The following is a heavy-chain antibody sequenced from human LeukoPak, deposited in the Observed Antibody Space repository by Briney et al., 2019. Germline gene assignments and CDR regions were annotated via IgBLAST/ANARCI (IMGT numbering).Heavy chain of an antibody. D-gene: IGHD3-22*01. CDR2: IYYSGST. CDR3: ARLMIVVVTSFDY. Sequence: PSETLSLTCTVSGGSISSYYWSWIRQPPGKGLEWIGYIYYSGSTNYNPSLKSRVTISVDTSKNQFSLKLSSVTAADTAVYYCARLMIVVVTSFDYWGQGTLVTVSS. J-gene: IGHJ4*02. CDR1: GGSISSYY. V-gene: IGHV4-59*08.